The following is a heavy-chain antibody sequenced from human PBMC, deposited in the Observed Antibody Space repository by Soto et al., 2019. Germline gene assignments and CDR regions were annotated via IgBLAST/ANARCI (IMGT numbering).Heavy chain of an antibody. CDR1: GFTFSSYW. CDR3: VRTYYYDSSEDY. D-gene: IGHD3-22*01. J-gene: IGHJ4*02. V-gene: IGHV3-74*01. CDR2: INSDGSST. Sequence: LRLSCAASGFTFSSYWMHWVRQAPGKGLVWVSRINSDGSSTSYADSVKGRFTISRDNAKNTLYLQMNSLRAEDTAVYYCVRTYYYDSSEDYWGQGTLVTVSS.